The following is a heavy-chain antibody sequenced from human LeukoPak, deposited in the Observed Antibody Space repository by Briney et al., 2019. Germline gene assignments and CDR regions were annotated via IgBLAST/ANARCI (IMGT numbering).Heavy chain of an antibody. V-gene: IGHV3-9*01. CDR3: IKDLRLDLHLDTFEI. CDR1: GFALDDYA. D-gene: IGHD1-1*01. Sequence: PGGSLRLSCAASGFALDDYAMHWVRQAPGKGLEWVSSISWDSGNSVYADSVKGRFTISRDNAKHSLYLQMSSLTPDDTALFYCIKDLRLDLHLDTFEIWGQATMVTVCS. CDR2: ISWDSGNS. J-gene: IGHJ3*02.